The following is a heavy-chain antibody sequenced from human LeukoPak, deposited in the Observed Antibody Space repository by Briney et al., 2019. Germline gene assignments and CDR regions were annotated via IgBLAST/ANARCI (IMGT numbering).Heavy chain of an antibody. V-gene: IGHV4-39*07. CDR2: IYYSGST. Sequence: SETLSLTCGVSGGSISSGAESWNWIRQPPGKGLEWIGSIYYSGSTYYNPSLKSRVTISVDTSKNQFSLKLSSVTAADTAVYYCARDVGATVHYGMDVWGQGTTVTVSS. D-gene: IGHD1-26*01. J-gene: IGHJ6*02. CDR1: GGSISSGAES. CDR3: ARDVGATVHYGMDV.